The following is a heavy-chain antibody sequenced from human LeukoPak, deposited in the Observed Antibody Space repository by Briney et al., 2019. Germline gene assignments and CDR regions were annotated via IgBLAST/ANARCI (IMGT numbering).Heavy chain of an antibody. CDR2: ISYDGTKK. Sequence: GGSLRLSCAPSGFTFRNYGIHWVRQAPGKGLEWVAAISYDGTKKFYSDSGEGRFTISRGNSMNTLYLQINSLRAEDTALYFCARDADTTTRNWYFDLWGRGTLLTVSS. CDR1: GFTFRNYG. CDR3: ARDADTTTRNWYFDL. J-gene: IGHJ2*01. V-gene: IGHV3-30*03. D-gene: IGHD3-16*01.